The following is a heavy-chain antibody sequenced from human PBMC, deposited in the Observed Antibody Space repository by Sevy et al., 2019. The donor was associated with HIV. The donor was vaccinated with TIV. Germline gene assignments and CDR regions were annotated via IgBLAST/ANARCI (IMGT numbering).Heavy chain of an antibody. V-gene: IGHV1-18*01. CDR3: ARGRAPDNGRYYFDP. CDR1: GYIFGIYD. Sequence: TSVKVSCKASGYIFGIYDISWVRQAPGQGLEWMGWITPDSGDTNYAQKLQGRVTMTTDTSTRTSYMELRSLTSDDAGVYYCARGRAPDNGRYYFDPWAQGTLVTVSS. J-gene: IGHJ4*02. CDR2: ITPDSGDT. D-gene: IGHD1-26*01.